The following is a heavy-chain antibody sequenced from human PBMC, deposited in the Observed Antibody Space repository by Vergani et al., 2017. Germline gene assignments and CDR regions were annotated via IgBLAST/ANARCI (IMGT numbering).Heavy chain of an antibody. CDR2: ISSSSSTI. J-gene: IGHJ4*02. D-gene: IGHD3-10*01. CDR1: GFTFSSYS. V-gene: IGHV3-48*01. Sequence: EVQLVESGGGLVQPGGSLRLSCAASGFTFSSYSMNWVRQAPGKGLEWVSYISSSSSTIYYADSVKGRFTISRDNAKNSLYLQMNSLRAEDTAVYYCAGPLVGVGGNVDYWGQGTLVTVSS. CDR3: AGPLVGVGGNVDY.